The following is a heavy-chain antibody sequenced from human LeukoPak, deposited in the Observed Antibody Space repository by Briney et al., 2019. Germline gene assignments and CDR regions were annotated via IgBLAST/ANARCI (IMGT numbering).Heavy chain of an antibody. J-gene: IGHJ4*02. D-gene: IGHD1-26*01. CDR3: AKGGKWDVTPFDY. Sequence: GGSLRLSCEGSGFTFRRYSMHWVRQAPGKGLEWVSTISGGGGSTYYADSVKGRFTISRDNSKNTLYLQVNSLGAEDTAVYYCAKGGKWDVTPFDYWGQGTLVTVSS. CDR1: GFTFRRYS. CDR2: ISGGGGST. V-gene: IGHV3-23*01.